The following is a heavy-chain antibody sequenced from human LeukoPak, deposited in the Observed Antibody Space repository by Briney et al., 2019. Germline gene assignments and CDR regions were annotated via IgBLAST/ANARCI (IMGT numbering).Heavy chain of an antibody. CDR3: ARHVGGWAPFDY. D-gene: IGHD6-19*01. Sequence: PSETLSLTCTVSGGSISSYYWTWIRQPPGKGLEWIGYIYYSGGTNYNPSLKSRVTISVDTSKNQFSLKLNSVTAADTAVYYCARHVGGWAPFDYWGQGTLVTVSS. V-gene: IGHV4-59*08. CDR2: IYYSGGT. CDR1: GGSISSYY. J-gene: IGHJ4*02.